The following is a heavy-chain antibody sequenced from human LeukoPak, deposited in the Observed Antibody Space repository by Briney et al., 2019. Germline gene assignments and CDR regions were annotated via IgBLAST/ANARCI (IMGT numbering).Heavy chain of an antibody. J-gene: IGHJ5*02. D-gene: IGHD3-3*01. V-gene: IGHV4-39*07. CDR1: SGSISSNTYY. CDR2: ISHSGRT. CDR3: ARDHLANLASRLFDP. Sequence: SETLSLTCTVSSGSISSNTYYWGWIRQPPGKGLEWIGSISHSGRTYYNPSLKSRVTISVDTSKNQFSLKLSSVTAADTAVYYCARDHLANLASRLFDPWGQGTLVTVSS.